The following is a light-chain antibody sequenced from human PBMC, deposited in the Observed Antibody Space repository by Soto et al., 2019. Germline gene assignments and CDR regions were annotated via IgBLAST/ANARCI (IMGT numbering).Light chain of an antibody. CDR1: QDISNY. CDR3: QQYDSLPWT. V-gene: IGKV1-33*01. J-gene: IGKJ1*01. Sequence: DVQMPQSPSSLSASVRDRVTITCQASQDISNYLNWYQQKPGKAPKLLIYDASNLETGVPSRFSGSRSGTDFTFTISSLQPEDIATYYCQQYDSLPWTFGQGTKVEIK. CDR2: DAS.